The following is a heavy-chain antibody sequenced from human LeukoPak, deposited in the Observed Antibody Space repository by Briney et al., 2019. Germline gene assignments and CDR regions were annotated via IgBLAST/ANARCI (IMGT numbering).Heavy chain of an antibody. V-gene: IGHV3-21*01. J-gene: IGHJ4*02. D-gene: IGHD5-24*01. CDR3: ASSVEMATIRN. CDR1: GFTFSSYS. Sequence: GGSLRLSCAASGFTFSSYSMNWVRQAPGKGLEWVSSISSSSSYIYYADSVKGRSTISRDNAKNSLYLQMNSLRAEDTAVYYCASSVEMATIRNWGQGTLVTVSS. CDR2: ISSSSSYI.